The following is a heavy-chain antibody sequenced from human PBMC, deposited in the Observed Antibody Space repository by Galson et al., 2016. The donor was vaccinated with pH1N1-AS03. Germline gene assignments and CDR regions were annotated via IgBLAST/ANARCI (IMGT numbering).Heavy chain of an antibody. V-gene: IGHV5-51*01. Sequence: QSGAEVKKPGESLKISCKASGYDFINYWIGWVRQMPGKGLEWMGVIDPRDSDARYSSSFQGQVTISATKSIPTAHLQWGSLKASDTGMYFCARHRQSETSSEPFDIWGQGTMVTVSS. CDR2: IDPRDSDA. CDR1: GYDFINYW. CDR3: ARHRQSETSSEPFDI. D-gene: IGHD1-26*01. J-gene: IGHJ3*02.